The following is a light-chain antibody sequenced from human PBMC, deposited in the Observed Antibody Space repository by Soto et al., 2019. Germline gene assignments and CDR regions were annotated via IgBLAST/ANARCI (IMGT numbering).Light chain of an antibody. CDR2: DAS. CDR1: QSVTHW. Sequence: DIQMTQSPSTLSASVGDRVTITCRASQSVTHWLAWYQQRPGKAPKLLIYDASTLERGVPSRFSGSGSGTDFTLTISSLQVDDFATYYCQQYNNWPLAFGGGTKVDIK. J-gene: IGKJ4*01. V-gene: IGKV1-5*01. CDR3: QQYNNWPLA.